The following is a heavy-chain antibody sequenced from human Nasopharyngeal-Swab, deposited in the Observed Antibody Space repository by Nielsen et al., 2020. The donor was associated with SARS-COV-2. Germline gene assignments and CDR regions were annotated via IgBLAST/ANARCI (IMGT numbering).Heavy chain of an antibody. CDR2: ISGSGHRT. CDR3: AKHPIRIYYYYMDV. V-gene: IGHV3-23*01. CDR1: GFTFSSCA. J-gene: IGHJ6*03. D-gene: IGHD2/OR15-2a*01. Sequence: RGSLRLSCVASGFTFSSCAMTWVRQAPGKGLQWLSTISGSGHRTYYADSVKGRFTISRDNSQNTLYLQMNSLRAEDTAVYYCAKHPIRIYYYYMDVWGKGTTVTVSS.